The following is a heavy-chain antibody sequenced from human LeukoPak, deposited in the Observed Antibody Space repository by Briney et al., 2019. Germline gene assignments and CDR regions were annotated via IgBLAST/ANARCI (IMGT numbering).Heavy chain of an antibody. Sequence: PGGSLRLSCATSEFTVSNNYMSWVRQAPGKGLDWVSVIYSGGTTYYADSVKGRFTISRDNSKNTLYLQMNSLRAEDTAVYYCARVHYLDYWGQGTLVTVSS. J-gene: IGHJ4*02. CDR2: IYSGGTT. V-gene: IGHV3-66*02. CDR3: ARVHYLDY. CDR1: EFTVSNNY.